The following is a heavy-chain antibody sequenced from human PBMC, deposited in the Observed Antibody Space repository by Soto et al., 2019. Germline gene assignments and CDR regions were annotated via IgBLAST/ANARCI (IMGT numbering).Heavy chain of an antibody. Sequence: QVQLQESGPGLVKPSETLSLSCTVSGGSISSYYWSWFRQSPGKRMEWIGYVHHSWGSSYNPSLQSRVAISLHTSKSKFSLKVTSVTAPDTAVYYCARQGFGPLHGLVDVWGQGTTVTVSS. J-gene: IGHJ6*02. V-gene: IGHV4-59*08. CDR2: VHHSWGS. CDR3: ARQGFGPLHGLVDV. CDR1: GGSISSYY. D-gene: IGHD3-10*01.